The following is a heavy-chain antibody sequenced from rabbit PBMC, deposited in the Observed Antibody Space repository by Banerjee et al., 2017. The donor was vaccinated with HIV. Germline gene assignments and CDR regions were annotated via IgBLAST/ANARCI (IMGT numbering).Heavy chain of an antibody. Sequence: HEQLEESGGDLVKPEGSLTLTCTASGFSFSSSYWICWVRQAPGKGLEWIACIDAGSKGSTYYASWAKGRFTISKTSSTTVTLQMTSLTAADTATYFCARVLTGVIGWNFGLWGQGTLVTVS. V-gene: IGHV1S45*01. D-gene: IGHD1-1*01. CDR1: GFSFSSSYW. J-gene: IGHJ3*01. CDR3: ARVLTGVIGWNFGL. CDR2: IDAGSKGST.